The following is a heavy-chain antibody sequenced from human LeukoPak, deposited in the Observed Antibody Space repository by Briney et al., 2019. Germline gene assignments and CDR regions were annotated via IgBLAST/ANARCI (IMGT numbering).Heavy chain of an antibody. Sequence: PGGSLSLSCTASGFTFSSYGMHWVRQAPGKGLEWVAVVWYDKSKKDYADSVKGRFTISRDNSKNTLYLQMNSLRVEDTAVYFCARDLDLTSWSFPGYWGQGTLVTVSS. CDR3: ARDLDLTSWSFPGY. J-gene: IGHJ4*02. CDR2: VWYDKSKK. D-gene: IGHD3-10*01. V-gene: IGHV3-33*01. CDR1: GFTFSSYG.